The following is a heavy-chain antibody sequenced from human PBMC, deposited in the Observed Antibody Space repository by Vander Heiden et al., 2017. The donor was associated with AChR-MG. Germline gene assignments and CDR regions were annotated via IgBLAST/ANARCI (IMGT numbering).Heavy chain of an antibody. CDR2: IWYDGSNK. J-gene: IGHJ4*02. CDR3: AREYDYVWGSYLDY. Sequence: QVQLVESGGGVVLPGRSLTLSCAASGFPFGGYGMHWGRQAPGKGLEWVAVIWYDGSNKYYADSVKGRFTISRDNSRNTLYLQMNSLRAEDTAVYYCAREYDYVWGSYLDYWGQGTLVTVSS. V-gene: IGHV3-33*01. CDR1: GFPFGGYG. D-gene: IGHD3-16*02.